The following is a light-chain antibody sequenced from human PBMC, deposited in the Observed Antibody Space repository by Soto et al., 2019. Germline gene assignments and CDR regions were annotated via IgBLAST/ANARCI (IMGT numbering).Light chain of an antibody. Sequence: EVVMSQSPATLSVSPGEGATLSCRASQGIGDTLAWYQHKPGQTPRLLIYDTSTRATGVPARFSGSRSGTEFTLAISSLEPGDFAVYYCQQRSNWPPVYTFGQGTKVDIK. CDR3: QQRSNWPPVYT. CDR2: DTS. V-gene: IGKV3-11*01. CDR1: QGIGDT. J-gene: IGKJ2*01.